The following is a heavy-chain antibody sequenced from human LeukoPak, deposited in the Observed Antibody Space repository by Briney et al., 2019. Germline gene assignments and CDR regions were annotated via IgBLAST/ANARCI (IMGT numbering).Heavy chain of an antibody. CDR3: AKDTRSSSFDAFDI. Sequence: GGSLRLTCAASGFTFDDYAMHWVRQAPGKGLEWVSGISWNSGSIGYADSVKGRFTISRDNAKNSLYLQMNSLRAEDMALYYCAKDTRSSSFDAFDIWGQGTMVTVSS. CDR2: ISWNSGSI. V-gene: IGHV3-9*03. CDR1: GFTFDDYA. J-gene: IGHJ3*02. D-gene: IGHD6-6*01.